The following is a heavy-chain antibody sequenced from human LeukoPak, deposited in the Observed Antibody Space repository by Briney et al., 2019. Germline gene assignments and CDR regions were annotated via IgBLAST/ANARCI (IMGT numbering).Heavy chain of an antibody. V-gene: IGHV4-59*01. CDR1: GGSISSYY. CDR3: ARGVDIVATTTNRYFDY. Sequence: SETLSLTCTVSGGSISSYYWSWIRQPPGKGLERIGYIYSSGSTNYNPSLKSRVTISVDTSKNQFSLKLSSVTAADTAVYYCARGVDIVATTTNRYFDYWGQGTLVTVSS. CDR2: IYSSGST. D-gene: IGHD5-12*01. J-gene: IGHJ4*02.